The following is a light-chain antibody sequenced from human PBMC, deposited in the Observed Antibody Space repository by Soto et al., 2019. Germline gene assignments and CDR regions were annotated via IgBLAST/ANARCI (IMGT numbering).Light chain of an antibody. V-gene: IGKV1-5*01. CDR2: DAS. J-gene: IGKJ1*01. CDR1: QSISGC. Sequence: DIQMTQSPSTLSASAGDRVTIACRASQSISGCLAWYQQKPGEAPKLLIYDASTLESGVPSRFSGSGSETQFTLTISSLQPEDFATYYCQQHYTYTSTFGQGTKVDIK. CDR3: QQHYTYTST.